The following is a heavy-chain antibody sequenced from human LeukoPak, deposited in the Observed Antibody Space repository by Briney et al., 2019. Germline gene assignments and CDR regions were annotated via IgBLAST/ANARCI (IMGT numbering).Heavy chain of an antibody. V-gene: IGHV3-48*04. CDR1: GFTFSSYS. D-gene: IGHD3-10*01. CDR3: ARLGPPYYYGSGSSFNWFDP. Sequence: PGGSLRLSCAASGFTFSSYSMNWVRQAPGKGLEWVSYISSSSNTIYYADSVKGRFTISRDSAKNSLYLQMNSLRAEDTAVYYCARLGPPYYYGSGSSFNWFDPWGQGTLVTVSS. CDR2: ISSSSNTI. J-gene: IGHJ5*02.